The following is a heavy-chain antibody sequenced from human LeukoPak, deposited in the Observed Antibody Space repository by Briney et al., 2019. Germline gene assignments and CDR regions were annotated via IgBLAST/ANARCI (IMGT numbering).Heavy chain of an antibody. D-gene: IGHD2-15*01. CDR1: GGSFSGYY. CDR3: AREGVVGAYGHFDY. Sequence: SESLSLTCAVYGGSFSGYYWSWIRQPPGKGLEWIGEINHSGSTNYNPSLKSRVTISVDTSKNQFSLKLSSVTAADTAVYYCAREGVVGAYGHFDYWGQGTLVTVSS. J-gene: IGHJ4*02. CDR2: INHSGST. V-gene: IGHV4-34*01.